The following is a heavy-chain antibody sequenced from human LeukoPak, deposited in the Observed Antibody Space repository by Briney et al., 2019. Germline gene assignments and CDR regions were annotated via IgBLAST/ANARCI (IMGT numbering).Heavy chain of an antibody. V-gene: IGHV3-74*01. CDR2: INSDGSST. CDR1: GFTFSSYW. Sequence: PGGCLRLSCAASGFTFSSYWMHWVRQAPGKGLVWVSRINSDGSSTSYADSVKGRFTISRDNAKNTLYLQMNSLRAEDTAVYYCASKQKAGGRWLQNKTYFDYWGQGTLVTVSS. J-gene: IGHJ4*02. D-gene: IGHD5-24*01. CDR3: ASKQKAGGRWLQNKTYFDY.